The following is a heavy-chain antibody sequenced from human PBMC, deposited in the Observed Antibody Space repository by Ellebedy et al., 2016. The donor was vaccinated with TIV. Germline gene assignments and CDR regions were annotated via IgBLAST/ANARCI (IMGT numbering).Heavy chain of an antibody. J-gene: IGHJ5*02. D-gene: IGHD2-8*02. CDR3: ERVGPQEERVTGTGWFDP. CDR2: IIPIFGTA. CDR1: GGTFLLYA. Sequence: AASVKVSCKASGGTFLLYAILFVRPSPGQGLSWMGGIIPIFGTANYAQKFQGRVTITADESTSPAYMELSSLRSEDTAVYYCERVGPQEERVTGTGWFDPWGQGTLVTVSS. V-gene: IGHV1-69*13.